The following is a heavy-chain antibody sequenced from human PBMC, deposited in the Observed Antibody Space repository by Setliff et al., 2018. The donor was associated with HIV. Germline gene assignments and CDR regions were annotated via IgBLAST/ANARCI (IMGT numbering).Heavy chain of an antibody. CDR3: ALPYCGGGNCWSSASLPPAGWFDP. CDR2: IIPILGIA. CDR1: GGTFSSYA. Sequence: ASVKVSCKASGGTFSSYAISWVRQAPGQGLEWMGGIIPILGIANYAQKFQGRVTITAVESTSTAYMELSSLRSEDTAVYYCALPYCGGGNCWSSASLPPAGWFDPWGQGTLVTVSS. D-gene: IGHD2-15*01. V-gene: IGHV1-69*10. J-gene: IGHJ5*02.